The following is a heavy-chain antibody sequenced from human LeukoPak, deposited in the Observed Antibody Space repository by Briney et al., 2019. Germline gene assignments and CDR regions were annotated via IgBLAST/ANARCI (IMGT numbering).Heavy chain of an antibody. CDR2: ISGSGGST. CDR3: AKEEWLVVGNWFDR. Sequence: GGSLRLSCAACGFTFSSYAMRWVRGAPGEGVEGVSAISGSGGSTYYADSVKGRLTISRDNSKNTLYLQMNSLRAEDTAVYYCAKEEWLVVGNWFDRWGQRTLVTVS. V-gene: IGHV3-23*01. CDR1: GFTFSSYA. D-gene: IGHD6-19*01. J-gene: IGHJ5*02.